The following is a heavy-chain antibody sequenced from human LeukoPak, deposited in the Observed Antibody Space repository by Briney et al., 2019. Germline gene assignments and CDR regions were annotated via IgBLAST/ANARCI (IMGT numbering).Heavy chain of an antibody. CDR2: IWYDGSNK. V-gene: IGHV3-33*08. J-gene: IGHJ6*03. Sequence: PGGSLRLSCAASGFTFSSYGMHWVRQAPGKGLEWVAVIWYDGSNKYYADSVKGRFTISRDNSKNTLYLQMNSLRAEDTALYYCARVGADIVVDYYYYMDVWGKGTTVTVSS. CDR1: GFTFSSYG. D-gene: IGHD2-2*01. CDR3: ARVGADIVVDYYYYMDV.